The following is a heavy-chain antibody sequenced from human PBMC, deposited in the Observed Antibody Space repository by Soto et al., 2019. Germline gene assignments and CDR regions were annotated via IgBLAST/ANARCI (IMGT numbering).Heavy chain of an antibody. CDR1: GGTFSSYA. Sequence: SVKVSCKASGGTFSSYAISWVRRAPGQGLEWMGGIIPIFGTANYAQKFQGRVTITADESTSTAYMELSSLRSEDTAVYYCARDWGITMVGGGLYGMDVWGQGTTVTVSS. CDR2: IIPIFGTA. J-gene: IGHJ6*02. D-gene: IGHD3-10*02. V-gene: IGHV1-69*13. CDR3: ARDWGITMVGGGLYGMDV.